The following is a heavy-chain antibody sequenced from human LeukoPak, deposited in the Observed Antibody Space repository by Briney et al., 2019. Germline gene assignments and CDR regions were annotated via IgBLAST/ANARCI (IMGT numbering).Heavy chain of an antibody. CDR1: GFTFSTYG. CDR3: AKDSLAGYLRGYFDD. V-gene: IGHV3-30*18. CDR2: ISYDGTNK. J-gene: IGHJ4*02. Sequence: GRSLRLSCPASGFTFSTYGMHWVRQAPGKWLEWVAVISYDGTNKYYTDYVKGRFTISRDNSKNTLYLQMNSLRPEDTAVYYCAKDSLAGYLRGYFDDWGQGTQVTVSS. D-gene: IGHD3-9*01.